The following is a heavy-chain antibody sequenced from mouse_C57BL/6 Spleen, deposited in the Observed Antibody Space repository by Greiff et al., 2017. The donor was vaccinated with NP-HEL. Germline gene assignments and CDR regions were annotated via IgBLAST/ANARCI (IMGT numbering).Heavy chain of an antibody. CDR1: GYTFTDYY. J-gene: IGHJ2*01. CDR3: AREDSSGYDY. D-gene: IGHD3-2*02. Sequence: EVQLQQSGPELVKPGASVKISCKASGYTFTDYYMNWVKQSHGKSLEWIGDINPNNGGTSYNQKFKGKATLTVDKSSSTAYMELRSLTSEDSAVYYWAREDSSGYDYWGQGTTLTVSS. CDR2: INPNNGGT. V-gene: IGHV1-26*01.